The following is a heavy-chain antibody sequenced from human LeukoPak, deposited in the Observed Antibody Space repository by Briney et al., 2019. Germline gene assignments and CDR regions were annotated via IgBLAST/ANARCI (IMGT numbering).Heavy chain of an antibody. CDR2: IYYSGGT. D-gene: IGHD3-10*01. CDR1: GGSISSYY. CDR3: ARADPRGSYFDY. V-gene: IGHV4-59*01. Sequence: PSETLSLTCTVSGGSISSYYWSWIRQPPGKGLEWIGYIYYSGGTNYNPSLKSRVTISVDTSKNQFSLKLSSVTAADTAVYYCARADPRGSYFDYWGQGTLVTVSS. J-gene: IGHJ4*02.